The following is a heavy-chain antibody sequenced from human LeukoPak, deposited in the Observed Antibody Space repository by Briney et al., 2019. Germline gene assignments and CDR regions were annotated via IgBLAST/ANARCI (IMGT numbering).Heavy chain of an antibody. CDR2: ISSSSNVI. CDR1: GFTFNSYA. J-gene: IGHJ4*02. Sequence: GGSLRPSCAASGFTFNSYAFNWVRQAPGKGLEWVSYISSSSNVIYYTDSVKGRFTISRDNARNLLSLQMNSLRAEDTAVYYCARGDPIYDFWSGGDYWGQGSLVTVSS. CDR3: ARGDPIYDFWSGGDY. V-gene: IGHV3-48*01. D-gene: IGHD3-3*01.